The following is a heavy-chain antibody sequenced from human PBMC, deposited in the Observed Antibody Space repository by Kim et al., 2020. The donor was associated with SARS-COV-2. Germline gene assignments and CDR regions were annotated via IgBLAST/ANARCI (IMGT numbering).Heavy chain of an antibody. V-gene: IGHV3-23*03. J-gene: IGHJ4*02. CDR2: IYSGGSST. D-gene: IGHD1-26*01. Sequence: GGSLRLSCAASGFTFSSYAMSWVRQAPGKGLEWVSVIYSGGSSTYYADSVKGRFTISRDNSKNTLYLQMNSLRAEDTAVYYCAKGRELPDYWGQGTLVTVSS. CDR1: GFTFSSYA. CDR3: AKGRELPDY.